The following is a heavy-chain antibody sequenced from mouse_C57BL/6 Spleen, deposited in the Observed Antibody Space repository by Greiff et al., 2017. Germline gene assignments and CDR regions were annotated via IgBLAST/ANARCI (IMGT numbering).Heavy chain of an antibody. V-gene: IGHV1-50*01. J-gene: IGHJ2*01. CDR3: ARGTPVVAPFDY. D-gene: IGHD1-1*01. Sequence: QVQLQQPGAELVKPGASVKLSCKASGYTFTSYWMQWVKQRPGQGLEWIGEIDPSDSYTNYNQKFKGKATVTVDTSSSTAYMQLSSLTSEDSAVYYCARGTPVVAPFDYWGQGTTLTVSS. CDR2: IDPSDSYT. CDR1: GYTFTSYW.